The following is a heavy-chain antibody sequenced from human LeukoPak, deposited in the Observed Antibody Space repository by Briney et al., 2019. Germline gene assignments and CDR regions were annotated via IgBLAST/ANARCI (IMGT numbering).Heavy chain of an antibody. D-gene: IGHD2-15*01. V-gene: IGHV4-59*01. J-gene: IGHJ5*02. CDR1: GGSISSYY. CDR2: IYYSGST. CDR3: ARGEVALNWFDP. Sequence: SETLSLTCAVSGGSISSYYWTWIRQPPGKGLEWIAYIYYSGSTNYNPSLKSRVTISVDKSKNQFSLKLRSVTAEDTAVYYCARGEVALNWFDPWGQGTLVTVSS.